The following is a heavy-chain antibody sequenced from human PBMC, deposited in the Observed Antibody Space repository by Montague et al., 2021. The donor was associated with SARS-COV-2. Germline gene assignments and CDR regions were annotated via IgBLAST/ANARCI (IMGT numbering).Heavy chain of an antibody. CDR3: VRDGSYYNRPPL. J-gene: IGHJ4*02. CDR1: GDSIISTYC. CDR2: IYDSRNT. V-gene: IGHV4-4*02. D-gene: IGHD2-15*01. Sequence: SETLSLTCTVSGDSIISTYCWSWVRQPPGKGLEWIGEIYDSRNTNYNPSLRSRVTISVDMSNNQFSLDLSSVTAADTALYYCVRDGSYYNRPPLWGQGTLVTVSS.